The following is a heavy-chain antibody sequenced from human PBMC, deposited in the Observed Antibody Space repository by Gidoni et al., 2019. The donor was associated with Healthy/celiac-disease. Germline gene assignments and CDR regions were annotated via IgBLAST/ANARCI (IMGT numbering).Heavy chain of an antibody. CDR3: ARGGTIFGVVTYYYYYGMDV. V-gene: IGHV1-69*01. CDR1: GGTFSSYA. J-gene: IGHJ6*02. CDR2: IIPIFGTA. Sequence: QVQLVQSGAEVKKPGSSVKVSCKASGGTFSSYAISWVRQAPGQGLEWMGGIIPIFGTANYAQKFQGRVTITADESTSTAYMELSSLRSEDTAVYYCARGGTIFGVVTYYYYYGMDVWGQGTTVTVSS. D-gene: IGHD3-3*01.